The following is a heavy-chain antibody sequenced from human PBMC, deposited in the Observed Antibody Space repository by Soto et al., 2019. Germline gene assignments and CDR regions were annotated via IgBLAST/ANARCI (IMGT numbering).Heavy chain of an antibody. Sequence: PSETLSLTCTVSGGSISSSSYYWAWIRQPPGKGLEWIGSIYYSGSTYYNPSLKSRVTISVDTSKNQFSLKLSSVTAADTAVYYFFGDIFSGSDLFDDWGQGTLVTVSS. CDR1: GGSISSSSYY. CDR2: IYYSGST. J-gene: IGHJ5*02. V-gene: IGHV4-39*01. D-gene: IGHD1-26*01. CDR3: FGDIFSGSDLFDD.